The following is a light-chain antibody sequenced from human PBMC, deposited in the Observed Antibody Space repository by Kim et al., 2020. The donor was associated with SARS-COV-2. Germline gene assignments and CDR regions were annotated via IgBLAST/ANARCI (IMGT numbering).Light chain of an antibody. CDR3: QQYNNWPYS. Sequence: VSPGERVTLSCRASQSVSSNLAWYQQKPGQAPRLLIYGASTRATGIPARFSGSGSGTEFTLTISSLQSEDFAVYYCQQYNNWPYSFGQGTKLEI. CDR2: GAS. V-gene: IGKV3-15*01. CDR1: QSVSSN. J-gene: IGKJ2*03.